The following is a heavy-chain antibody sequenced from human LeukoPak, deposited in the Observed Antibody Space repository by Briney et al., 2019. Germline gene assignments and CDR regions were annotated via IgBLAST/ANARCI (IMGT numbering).Heavy chain of an antibody. V-gene: IGHV3-43D*03. D-gene: IGHD3-9*01. CDR3: AKVFVADYDILTGYDWYFDY. J-gene: IGHJ4*02. Sequence: PGGSLRLSCAASGFTFDDYAMHWVRQAPGKGLEWVSLISWDGGSTYYADSVKGRFTISRDNSKNSLYLQMNSLRAEDTAVYYCAKVFVADYDILTGYDWYFDYWGQGTLVTVSS. CDR1: GFTFDDYA. CDR2: ISWDGGST.